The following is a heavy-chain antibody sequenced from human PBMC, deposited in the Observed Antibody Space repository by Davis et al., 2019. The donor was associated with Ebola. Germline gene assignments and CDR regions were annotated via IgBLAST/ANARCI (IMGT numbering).Heavy chain of an antibody. CDR3: ARRGGVDV. J-gene: IGHJ6*02. Sequence: MPSETLSLTCTVSGGSISGYYWSWIRQPAGKGLEWIGRIYSSGSSKYNPSLKSRVTMSVDTSKNQFSLKLSSMTAADTAVYYCARRGGVDVWGQGTTVTVSS. CDR1: GGSISGYY. D-gene: IGHD3-10*01. V-gene: IGHV4-4*07. CDR2: IYSSGSS.